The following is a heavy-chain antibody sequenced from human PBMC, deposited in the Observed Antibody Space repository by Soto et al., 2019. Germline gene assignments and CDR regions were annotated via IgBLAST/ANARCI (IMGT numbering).Heavy chain of an antibody. J-gene: IGHJ6*02. D-gene: IGHD1-1*01. CDR2: ITSTDTSTTSTI. Sequence: GGSLRLSCAASGFTFSSCAMNWVRQAPGKGLEWVSYITSTDTSTTSTIYYADSVKGRFTISRDNAKNSLYLQMNSLRDEDTAVYYCARRLRNTYGMDVWGQGTTVTVSS. CDR1: GFTFSSCA. V-gene: IGHV3-48*02. CDR3: ARRLRNTYGMDV.